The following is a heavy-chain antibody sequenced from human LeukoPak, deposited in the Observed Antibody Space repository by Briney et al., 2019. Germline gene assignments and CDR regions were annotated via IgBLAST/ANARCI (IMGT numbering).Heavy chain of an antibody. Sequence: SQTLSLTCAISGDSVSSNSATWNWIRQSPSRGLEWLGRTYYRSKWYKYYAVSVKGRITINPDTSKNQFSLQLNSVTPEDTAVYYCARVSGDWWLLDYWGQGTLVTVSS. CDR2: TYYRSKWYK. J-gene: IGHJ4*02. D-gene: IGHD2-15*01. CDR3: ARVSGDWWLLDY. V-gene: IGHV6-1*01. CDR1: GDSVSSNSAT.